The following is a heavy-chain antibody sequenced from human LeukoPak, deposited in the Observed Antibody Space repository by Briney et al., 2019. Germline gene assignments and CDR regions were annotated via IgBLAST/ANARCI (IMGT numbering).Heavy chain of an antibody. CDR2: IYYSGST. D-gene: IGHD3-10*01. CDR1: GGSISSSSYY. J-gene: IGHJ4*02. CDR3: ARQGHQDYYGSGPLRSEWHFDY. V-gene: IGHV4-39*01. Sequence: SETPSLTCTVSGGSISSSSYYWGWIRQPPGKGLEWVGSIYYSGSTYYNPSLKSRVTISVHTSKNQFSLKRSSVTASDTAVYYCARQGHQDYYGSGPLRSEWHFDYWGQGTLVTVSS.